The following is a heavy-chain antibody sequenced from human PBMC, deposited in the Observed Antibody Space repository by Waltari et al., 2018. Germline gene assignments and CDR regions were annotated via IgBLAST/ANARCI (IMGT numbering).Heavy chain of an antibody. Sequence: QVQLVQSGAEVKKPGSSVKVSCKASGGTFSSYAISWVRRAPGQGLEWMGGIIPIFGTANYAQKFQGRVTITADESTSTAYMELSSLRSEDTTVYYCARVPTTRYGDYLYYFDYWGQGTLVTVSS. J-gene: IGHJ4*02. CDR3: ARVPTTRYGDYLYYFDY. V-gene: IGHV1-69*01. CDR2: IIPIFGTA. CDR1: GGTFSSYA. D-gene: IGHD4-17*01.